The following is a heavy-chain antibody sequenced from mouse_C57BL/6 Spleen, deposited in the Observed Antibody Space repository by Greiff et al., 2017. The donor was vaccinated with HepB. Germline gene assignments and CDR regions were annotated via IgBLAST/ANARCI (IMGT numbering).Heavy chain of an antibody. CDR1: GYTFTSYW. D-gene: IGHD2-4*01. Sequence: QVQLQQPGAELVMPGASVKLSCKASGYTFTSYWMHWVKQRPGQGLEWIGEIDPSDSYTNYNQKFKGKSTLTVDKSSSTAYMQLSSLTSEDSAVYYCARYYDYGFDYWGQGTTLTVSS. CDR2: IDPSDSYT. V-gene: IGHV1-69*01. J-gene: IGHJ2*01. CDR3: ARYYDYGFDY.